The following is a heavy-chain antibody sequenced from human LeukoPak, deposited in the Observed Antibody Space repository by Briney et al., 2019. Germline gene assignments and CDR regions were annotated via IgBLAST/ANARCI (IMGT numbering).Heavy chain of an antibody. CDR1: GVSISIISYY. CDR3: ARDSPPRSYSNYVPMTFDY. Sequence: PSETLSLTCTVSGVSISIISYYWGWIRHPPGKGLELIGSIYYNGSTYYNPSLKSRVTISVDTSKNQFSLKLSSVTAADTAVYYGARDSPPRSYSNYVPMTFDYWGQGTLVTVSS. J-gene: IGHJ4*02. D-gene: IGHD4-11*01. CDR2: IYYNGST. V-gene: IGHV4-39*07.